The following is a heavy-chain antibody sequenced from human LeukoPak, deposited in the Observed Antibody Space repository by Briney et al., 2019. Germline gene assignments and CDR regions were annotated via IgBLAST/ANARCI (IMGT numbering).Heavy chain of an antibody. J-gene: IGHJ4*02. Sequence: ASVKVSCKASGYTFTSYDINWVRQATGQGLEWMGWVNPNSGHTGYAQKFQGRVTMTRNTSISTAYMELSSLRSEDTAVYYCAKELRAVSGYYFDYWGQGTLVTVSS. D-gene: IGHD6-19*01. CDR1: GYTFTSYD. V-gene: IGHV1-8*01. CDR2: VNPNSGHT. CDR3: AKELRAVSGYYFDY.